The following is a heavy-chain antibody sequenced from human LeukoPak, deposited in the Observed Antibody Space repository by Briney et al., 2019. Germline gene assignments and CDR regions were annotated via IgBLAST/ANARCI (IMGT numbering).Heavy chain of an antibody. CDR2: IRYDGSNK. D-gene: IGHD3-9*01. J-gene: IGHJ4*02. Sequence: GGSLRLSCAASGFTFSSYGMHWVRQAPGKGLEWVAFIRYDGSNKYYADSVKGRFTISRDNSKNTLYLQMNSLRAEDTAVYYCARSDVLRYFDWLAALGYGGQGTLVTVSS. V-gene: IGHV3-30*02. CDR1: GFTFSSYG. CDR3: ARSDVLRYFDWLAALGY.